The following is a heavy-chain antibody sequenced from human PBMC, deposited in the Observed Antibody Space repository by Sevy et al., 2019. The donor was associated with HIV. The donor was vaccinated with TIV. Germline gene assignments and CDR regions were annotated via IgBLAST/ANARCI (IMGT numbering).Heavy chain of an antibody. CDR2: LKHRAYGGTL. V-gene: IGHV3-49*04. CDR3: TRWKGAHSIFDY. D-gene: IGHD1-1*01. Sequence: SLRLSCTASGFIFGDYAMSWVRQAPGKGLEWVAFLKHRAYGGTLDYAASVKGRFTISRDDSKSVAHLQMNDLKTEDTAIYYCTRWKGAHSIFDYWGQGALVTVS. CDR1: GFIFGDYA. J-gene: IGHJ4*02.